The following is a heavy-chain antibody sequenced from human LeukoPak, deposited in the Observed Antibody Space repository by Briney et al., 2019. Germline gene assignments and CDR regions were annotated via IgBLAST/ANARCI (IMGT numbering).Heavy chain of an antibody. J-gene: IGHJ4*02. V-gene: IGHV3-21*01. CDR1: GFTFSTYN. D-gene: IGHD5-18*01. CDR3: ATGIHLWLADY. Sequence: GGSLRLSCAASGFTFSTYNMNWVRQAPGKGLERVSSISSSSSYIYYADSVKGRFTISRDNAKNSLFLQMNSLRAEDTALYYCATGIHLWLADYWGQGTLVTVSS. CDR2: ISSSSSYI.